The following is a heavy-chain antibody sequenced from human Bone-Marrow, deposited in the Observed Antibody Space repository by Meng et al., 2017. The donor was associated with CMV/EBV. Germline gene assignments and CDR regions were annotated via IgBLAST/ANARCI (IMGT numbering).Heavy chain of an antibody. CDR1: GGTSSSYA. CDR2: IIPIFGTA. Sequence: SVKVSCKASGGTSSSYAISWVRQAPGQGLEWMGGIIPIFGTANYAQKFQGRVTITTDESTSTAYMELSSLRSEDTAVYYCARGGWSGNYYYGMDVWGQGTTITVSS. D-gene: IGHD3-3*01. J-gene: IGHJ6*02. V-gene: IGHV1-69*05. CDR3: ARGGWSGNYYYGMDV.